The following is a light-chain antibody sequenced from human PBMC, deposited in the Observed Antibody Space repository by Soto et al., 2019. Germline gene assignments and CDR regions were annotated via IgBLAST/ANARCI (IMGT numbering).Light chain of an antibody. Sequence: QSALTQPASVSGSPGQSITISCTGTSSDVGAYNHVSWYQQHPGKAPKLMIYDVSSRPSGVSNRFSGSKSGNTASLTISGLQAEDETDYYCCSYTTSTTYVFGTGTKLTVL. J-gene: IGLJ1*01. CDR1: SSDVGAYNH. CDR2: DVS. CDR3: CSYTTSTTYV. V-gene: IGLV2-14*03.